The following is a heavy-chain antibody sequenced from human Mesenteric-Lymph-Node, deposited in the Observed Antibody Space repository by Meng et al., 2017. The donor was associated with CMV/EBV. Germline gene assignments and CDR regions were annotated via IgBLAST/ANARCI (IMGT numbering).Heavy chain of an antibody. CDR3: AREAAIFAVPPGMNWFDP. CDR2: IYDSGTT. V-gene: IGHV4-30-4*08. J-gene: IGHJ5*02. CDR1: ISGGDYY. D-gene: IGHD3-3*01. Sequence: ISGGDYYWCWIRQSPGKGLEWIGYIYDSGTTYYNPSLKSRVTMSVDTSKNHFSLKLSSVTAADTAVYHCAREAAIFAVPPGMNWFDPWGQGTLVTVSS.